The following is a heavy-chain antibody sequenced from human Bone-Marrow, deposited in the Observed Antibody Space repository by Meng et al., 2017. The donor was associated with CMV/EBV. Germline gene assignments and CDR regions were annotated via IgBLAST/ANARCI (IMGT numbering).Heavy chain of an antibody. CDR1: GGAFSGYC. D-gene: IGHD3-16*01. CDR2: IIESGGT. Sequence: SETLSLTCAVSGGAFSGYCWSWVRQSPQRGLEWIGEIIESGGTVYNPSLESRVTMSVDISNNQFFLRMTSVTVADTGVYFCARGKLNLGPWGQGTPVTVSS. CDR3: ARGKLNLGP. J-gene: IGHJ5*02. V-gene: IGHV4-34*12.